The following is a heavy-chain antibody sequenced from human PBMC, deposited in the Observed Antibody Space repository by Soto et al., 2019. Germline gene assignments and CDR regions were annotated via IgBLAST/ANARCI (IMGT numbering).Heavy chain of an antibody. CDR2: ISSNSAYI. D-gene: IGHD1-26*01. V-gene: IGHV3-21*01. CDR3: ARVRLGIVGATYMSWFDP. J-gene: IGHJ5*02. Sequence: PGGSLRLSCAASGFTFRSFTMNWVRQAPGKGLEWVSTISSNSAYIYYTDALRGRFTISRDNAKNSLHLQMNSLRAEDTAVYYCARVRLGIVGATYMSWFDPWGQGTLVTVS. CDR1: GFTFRSFT.